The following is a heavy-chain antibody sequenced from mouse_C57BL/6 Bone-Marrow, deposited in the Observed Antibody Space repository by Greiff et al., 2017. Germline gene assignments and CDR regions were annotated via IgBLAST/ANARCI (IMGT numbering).Heavy chain of an antibody. Sequence: EVQGVESGGGLVKPGGSLKLSCAASGFTFSSYAMSWVRQTPEKRLEWVATISDGGSYTYYPDNVKGRFTISRDNAKNNLYLQMSQLKSEDTAMYYCARESGRYYYAMDYWGQGTSVTVSS. CDR3: ARESGRYYYAMDY. J-gene: IGHJ4*01. V-gene: IGHV5-4*01. CDR2: ISDGGSYT. D-gene: IGHD1-1*01. CDR1: GFTFSSYA.